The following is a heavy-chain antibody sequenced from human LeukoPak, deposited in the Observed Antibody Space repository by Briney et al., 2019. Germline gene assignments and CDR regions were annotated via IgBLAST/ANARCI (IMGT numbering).Heavy chain of an antibody. CDR2: IKSRTDGGTT. CDR1: GFTFSNAW. J-gene: IGHJ5*02. V-gene: IGHV3-15*01. D-gene: IGHD3-22*01. Sequence: KTGGSPRLSCAASGFTFSNAWMSWVRQAPGKGLEWVGRIKSRTDGGTTDYAAPVKGRFTISRDDSKNTLYLQMNSLKTEDSAAYYCISLSGAYFNAYNWFDPWDQGTLVTVSS. CDR3: ISLSGAYFNAYNWFDP.